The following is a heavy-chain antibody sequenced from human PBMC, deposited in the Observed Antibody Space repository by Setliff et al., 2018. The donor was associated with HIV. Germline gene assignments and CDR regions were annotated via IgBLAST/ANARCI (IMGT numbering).Heavy chain of an antibody. Sequence: SETLSLTCSVSGGSINNDIYFWTWIRQPPGKGLEWIGYIHHSGSSDYTPSLRSRVTMSVDTSKNQFSLKLSSETAADTAVYYCAREHDYSNYRRLDSWGQGILVTVSS. J-gene: IGHJ4*02. CDR1: GGSINNDIYF. D-gene: IGHD4-4*01. CDR3: AREHDYSNYRRLDS. CDR2: IHHSGSS. V-gene: IGHV4-61*01.